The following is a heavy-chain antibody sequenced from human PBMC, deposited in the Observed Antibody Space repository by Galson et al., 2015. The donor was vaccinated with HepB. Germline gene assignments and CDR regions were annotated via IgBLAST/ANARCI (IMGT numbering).Heavy chain of an antibody. CDR1: GYTFTSYA. Sequence: SVKVSCKASGYTFTSYAMHWVRQAPGQRLEWMGWINAGNGNTKYSQKFQGRVTITRDTSASTAYMELSSLRSEDTAVYYCARGIDYYDGSGYHYWGQGTLVTVSS. CDR3: ARGIDYYDGSGYHY. J-gene: IGHJ4*02. D-gene: IGHD3-22*01. V-gene: IGHV1-3*01. CDR2: INAGNGNT.